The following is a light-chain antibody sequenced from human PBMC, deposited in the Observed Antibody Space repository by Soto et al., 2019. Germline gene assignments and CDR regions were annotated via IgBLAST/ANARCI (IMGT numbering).Light chain of an antibody. V-gene: IGLV7-46*01. CDR1: TGVVTTDYF. CDR3: LLFYNGARV. CDR2: DTR. Sequence: QTVGTQEPSLTVSPGGTVTSTCGSSTGVVTTDYFPYWFQQKPGQVPRALIYDTRNKHSWTPARFSGSLLGDKAALTLSGAQPEDEADYYCLLFYNGARVFGGETKLTVL. J-gene: IGLJ3*02.